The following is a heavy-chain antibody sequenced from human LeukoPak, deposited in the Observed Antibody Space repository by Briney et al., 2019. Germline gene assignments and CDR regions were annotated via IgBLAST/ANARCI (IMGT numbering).Heavy chain of an antibody. D-gene: IGHD6-13*01. CDR1: GGSIGSYY. V-gene: IGHV4-4*07. CDR3: ARDLGMAAAALD. CDR2: IYTSGST. J-gene: IGHJ4*02. Sequence: SQTLSLTCTVSGGSIGSYYWSWIRQPAGKGLEWIGRIYTSGSTNYNPSLKSRVTMSVDTSKNQFSLKLSSVTAADTAVYYCARDLGMAAAALDWGQGTLVTVSS.